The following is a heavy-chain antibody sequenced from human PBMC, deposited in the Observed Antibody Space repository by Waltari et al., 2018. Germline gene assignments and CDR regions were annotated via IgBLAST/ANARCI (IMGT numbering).Heavy chain of an antibody. V-gene: IGHV4-59*08. D-gene: IGHD6-25*01. Sequence: QVQLQESGPGLLKPSETLSLTCTVSTGSINSDYWTWIRQPPGKGLEWIGYISYNGRTEYNPSLKSRVTLSIDTSKKHFSLNLNSVTAADTAVYYCARLPDISGWPFDYWGQGTLVTVSS. CDR3: ARLPDISGWPFDY. CDR2: ISYNGRT. J-gene: IGHJ4*02. CDR1: TGSINSDY.